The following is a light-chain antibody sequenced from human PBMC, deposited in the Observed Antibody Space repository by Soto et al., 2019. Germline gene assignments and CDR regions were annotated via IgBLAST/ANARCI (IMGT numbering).Light chain of an antibody. CDR1: QGIRND. CDR3: QKYNSAPWT. CDR2: AAS. J-gene: IGKJ1*01. V-gene: IGKV1-27*01. Sequence: DIQMTQSPSSLSASVGDRVAITCRASQGIRNDLAWYQQRPGKAPKLLIYAASTLQSGVPSRFSGSGSGTDFTLTISSLQPEDVATYYCQKYNSAPWTFGQGTKVDIK.